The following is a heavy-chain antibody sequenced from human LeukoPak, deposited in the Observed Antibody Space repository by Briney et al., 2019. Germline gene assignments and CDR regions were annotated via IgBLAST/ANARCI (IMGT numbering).Heavy chain of an antibody. D-gene: IGHD6-6*01. V-gene: IGHV3-48*03. Sequence: PGGSLRLSCAASGFTFSTCEMNWVRQAPGKGLEWVSYIDSSSSSIYYADSVKGRFTTSRDNAKNSLYLQMNSLRAEDTAVYYCAKVGRSTRPGYWGQGTLVTVSS. J-gene: IGHJ4*02. CDR3: AKVGRSTRPGY. CDR2: IDSSSSSI. CDR1: GFTFSTCE.